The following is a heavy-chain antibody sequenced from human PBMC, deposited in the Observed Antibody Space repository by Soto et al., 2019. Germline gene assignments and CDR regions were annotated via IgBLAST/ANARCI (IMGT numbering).Heavy chain of an antibody. V-gene: IGHV1-18*01. Sequence: QVQLVQSGAEVKKPGASVKVSCKASGYSFTRYGISWVRQAPGQGLAWMGWISAYNGTTKYAQQLQGRVTMTTDTATSTAYMERRSLRADDTAVDYCARDLAVARIDYWGQGTLVTVSS. J-gene: IGHJ4*02. D-gene: IGHD6-19*01. CDR3: ARDLAVARIDY. CDR2: ISAYNGTT. CDR1: GYSFTRYG.